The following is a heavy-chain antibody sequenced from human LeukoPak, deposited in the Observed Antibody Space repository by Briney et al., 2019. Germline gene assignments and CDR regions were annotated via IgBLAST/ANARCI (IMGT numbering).Heavy chain of an antibody. CDR3: ARLSGFHWFDP. D-gene: IGHD5-12*01. CDR2: IYYSGST. CDR1: GGSISSYY. Sequence: SETLSLTCTVSGGSISSYYWSWIQQPPGKGLEWIGYIYYSGSTNYNPSLKSRVTISSVTAADTAVYYCARLSGFHWFDPWGQGTLVTVSS. V-gene: IGHV4-59*01. J-gene: IGHJ5*02.